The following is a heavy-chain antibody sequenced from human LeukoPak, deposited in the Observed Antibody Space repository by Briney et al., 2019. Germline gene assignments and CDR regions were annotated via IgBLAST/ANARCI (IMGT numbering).Heavy chain of an antibody. V-gene: IGHV4-59*01. CDR3: ARDVNQLLYYRYFDY. Sequence: SETLSLTCTVSGGSISSYYWSWIRQPPGKGLEWIGYIYYSGSTNYNPSLKSRVTISVDTSKNQFSLKLSSVTAADTAVYYCARDVNQLLYYRYFDYWGQGTLVTVSS. J-gene: IGHJ4*02. D-gene: IGHD2-2*02. CDR1: GGSISSYY. CDR2: IYYSGST.